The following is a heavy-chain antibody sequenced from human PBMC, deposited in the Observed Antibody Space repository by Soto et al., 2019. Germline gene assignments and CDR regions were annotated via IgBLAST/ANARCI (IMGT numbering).Heavy chain of an antibody. J-gene: IGHJ4*02. CDR1: GYSFTSYW. Sequence: GGSLKISCKASGYSFTSYWIGWVRQMPGKGLEWMGIIYPGDSEIRCSPSFQGQVTMSADKSTSTAYLQWNSLKASDTAMYYCVRSDNGGWYMVGNWGKGVPVTGSS. D-gene: IGHD6-19*01. V-gene: IGHV5-51*01. CDR3: VRSDNGGWYMVGN. CDR2: IYPGDSEI.